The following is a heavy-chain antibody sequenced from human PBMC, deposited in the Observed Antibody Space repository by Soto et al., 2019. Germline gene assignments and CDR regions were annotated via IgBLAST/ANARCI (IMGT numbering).Heavy chain of an antibody. Sequence: QVQLQESGPGLVKPSGTLSLTCAVSSGSISSSNWWSWVRQPPGKGLEWIGEIYHSGSTNYNPSLKSRVTISVDKSKNQFSLKLSSVTAADTAVYYCARGKAAFCSGGSCYLDYWGQGTLVTVSS. CDR2: IYHSGST. J-gene: IGHJ4*02. V-gene: IGHV4-4*02. D-gene: IGHD2-15*01. CDR1: SGSISSSNW. CDR3: ARGKAAFCSGGSCYLDY.